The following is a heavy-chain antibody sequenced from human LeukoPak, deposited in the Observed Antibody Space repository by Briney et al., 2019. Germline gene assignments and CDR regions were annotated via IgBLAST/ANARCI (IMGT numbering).Heavy chain of an antibody. CDR3: ARDPYSGSYGDYYYYFMDI. V-gene: IGHV3-21*01. CDR1: GFTFSTYN. CDR2: ITSTSSYI. J-gene: IGHJ6*03. D-gene: IGHD1-26*01. Sequence: PGGSLRLSCAASGFTFSTYNMNWVRQAPGKGLEWVSSITSTSSYIYYADSVKGRFTISRDNAKNSLYLQMNSLRADDTDVYYCARDPYSGSYGDYYYYFMDIWGKGTTVTISS.